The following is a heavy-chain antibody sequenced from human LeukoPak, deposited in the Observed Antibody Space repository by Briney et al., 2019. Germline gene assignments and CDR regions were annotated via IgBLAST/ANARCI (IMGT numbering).Heavy chain of an antibody. V-gene: IGHV4-59*02. J-gene: IGHJ4*02. CDR1: GASVNDYY. CDR2: VHYSGSS. CDR3: ARGSGGIAAAGVYYFDY. D-gene: IGHD6-13*01. Sequence: PSETLSLTCTVSGASVNDYYWTWIRQTPGKGLEWIGYVHYSGSSDFNPSLKSRVTISVDTSKNQFSLKLSSVTAADTAVYYCARGSGGIAAAGVYYFDYWGQGTLVTVSS.